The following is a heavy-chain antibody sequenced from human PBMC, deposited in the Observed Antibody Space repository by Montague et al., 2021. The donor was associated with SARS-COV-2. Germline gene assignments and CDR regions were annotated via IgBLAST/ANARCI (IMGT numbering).Heavy chain of an antibody. V-gene: IGHV4-59*01. CDR1: GAFISSYY. D-gene: IGHD2-15*01. CDR2: IHYSGST. CDR3: ARGDVVVVAANDYYYGMDV. J-gene: IGHJ6*02. Sequence: SETLSLTCTVSGAFISSYYWSWIRQHPGKGLEWIGYIHYSGSTNYNPSLKSRVTISVDTSKNQFSLKLSSVTAADTAVYYCARGDVVVVAANDYYYGMDVWGQGTTVTVSS.